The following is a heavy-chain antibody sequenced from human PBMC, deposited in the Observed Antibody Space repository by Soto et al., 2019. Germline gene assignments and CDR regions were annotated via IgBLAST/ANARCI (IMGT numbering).Heavy chain of an antibody. CDR1: GGSISSGGYY. CDR2: IYYSVST. V-gene: IGHV4-31*03. J-gene: IGHJ6*04. D-gene: IGHD2-2*01. Sequence: KTSETLSLTCTVSGGSISSGGYYWTWILHHPGKGLEWIGYIYYSVSTYYNPSLKSRVTISVDKSKNQFPLKVSSLTAADTAVYYCARVFNGGYCSSTSCYSYGTEVLGEGTTVSVSS. CDR3: ARVFNGGYCSSTSCYSYGTEV.